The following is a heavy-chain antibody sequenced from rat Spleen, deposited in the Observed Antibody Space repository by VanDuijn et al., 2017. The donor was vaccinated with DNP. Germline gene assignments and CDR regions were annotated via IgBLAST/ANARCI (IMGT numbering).Heavy chain of an antibody. CDR1: GFTFSNYG. Sequence: EVQLVESGGGLVQPGRSLTLSCAASGFTFSNYGMHWIRQAPTKGLEWVASISPSGGSTYYRDSVKGRFTISRDNAQSTLYLQLNSLRSEDTATYYCTSNPHIRTAAPFDYWGPGVMVTVSS. J-gene: IGHJ2*01. V-gene: IGHV5-19*01. CDR3: TSNPHIRTAAPFDY. D-gene: IGHD3-8*01. CDR2: ISPSGGST.